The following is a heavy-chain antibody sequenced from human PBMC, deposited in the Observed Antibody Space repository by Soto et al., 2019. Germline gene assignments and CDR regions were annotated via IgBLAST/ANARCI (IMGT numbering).Heavy chain of an antibody. CDR2: MQPGTGRT. D-gene: IGHD1-26*01. J-gene: IGHJ4*02. Sequence: QVQLVQSGAEVREPGASVKVSCKASGYSFTSLDINWVRQTAGQGLEWMGWMQPGTGRTSYAQKFQGRVTMTRDTSINTAYMELTTLTSDDTAFYYCARGVSAGVDYWGQGTLVTVSS. V-gene: IGHV1-8*01. CDR3: ARGVSAGVDY. CDR1: GYSFTSLD.